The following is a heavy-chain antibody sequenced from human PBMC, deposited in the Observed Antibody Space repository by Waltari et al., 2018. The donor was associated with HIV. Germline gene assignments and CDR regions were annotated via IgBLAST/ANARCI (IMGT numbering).Heavy chain of an antibody. J-gene: IGHJ3*01. CDR3: ARDPGGADAFDF. Sequence: EVQLVESGGGLVQPGGSLRLACAVAGFSFRSCWMSWVRQAPGKGLEWVANIKQDGSEKYYVDSVKGRFNISRDNAKNSLYLQMNSLRDEDTAVYYCARDPGGADAFDFWGQGTMVTVSS. CDR2: IKQDGSEK. D-gene: IGHD3-16*01. V-gene: IGHV3-7*01. CDR1: GFSFRSCW.